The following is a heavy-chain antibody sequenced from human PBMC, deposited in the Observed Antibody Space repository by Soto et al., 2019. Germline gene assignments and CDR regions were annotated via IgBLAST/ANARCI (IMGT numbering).Heavy chain of an antibody. D-gene: IGHD3-22*01. V-gene: IGHV1-69*12. CDR1: GGTFSSYA. CDR3: ARDRGPSSGYYPYWFDP. J-gene: IGHJ5*02. CDR2: IIPIFGTA. Sequence: QVQLVQSGAEVKKPGSSVKVSCKASGGTFSSYAITWVRQAPGQGLEWMGGIIPIFGTANYAQKFQGRVTITEDESTGTAYMELSSLRSEDTAVYYWARDRGPSSGYYPYWFDPWGQGTLVTVSS.